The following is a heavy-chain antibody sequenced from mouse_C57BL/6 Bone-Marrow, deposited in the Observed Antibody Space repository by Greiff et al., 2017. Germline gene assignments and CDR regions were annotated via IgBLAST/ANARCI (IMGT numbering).Heavy chain of an antibody. CDR1: GYTFTSYW. V-gene: IGHV1-52*01. Sequence: QVQLQQPGAELVRPGSSVKLSCKASGYTFTSYWMHWVKQRPIQGLEWIGNIDPSDSETHYNQKFKDKATLTVDKSSSTAYMQLSSLTSEDSEVYDWARDLVYYGSRGNDWGQGTTLTVSS. D-gene: IGHD1-1*01. J-gene: IGHJ2*01. CDR2: IDPSDSET. CDR3: ARDLVYYGSRGND.